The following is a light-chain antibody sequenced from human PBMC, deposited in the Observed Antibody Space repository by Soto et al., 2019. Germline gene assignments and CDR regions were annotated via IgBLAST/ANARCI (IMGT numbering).Light chain of an antibody. V-gene: IGKV3-20*01. CDR3: QQYGSSLPIT. CDR1: QSVGSS. Sequence: EIVMTQCPVTLSVSPGERATLSCRASQSVGSSLSWYQQKPGQAPRLLFYGASNRANAIPDRFSGSGSGTDFTLTISRLEPEDFAVYYGQQYGSSLPITFGQGTRLEIK. J-gene: IGKJ5*01. CDR2: GAS.